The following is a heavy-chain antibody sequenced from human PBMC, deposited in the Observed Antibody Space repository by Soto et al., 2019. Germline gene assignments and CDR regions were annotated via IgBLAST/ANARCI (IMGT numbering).Heavy chain of an antibody. Sequence: QVQLVQSGAEVKKPGASVKVSCKASGYTFTNYAIHWVRQAPGQRLEWMGWINAGNGNTKYSQKFQGRLTISRDTSAATADMELNSLRSEDTAVYYCARGGLVISYYWGQGTLVTVSS. J-gene: IGHJ4*02. CDR2: INAGNGNT. CDR3: ARGGLVISYY. CDR1: GYTFTNYA. V-gene: IGHV1-3*01. D-gene: IGHD3-9*01.